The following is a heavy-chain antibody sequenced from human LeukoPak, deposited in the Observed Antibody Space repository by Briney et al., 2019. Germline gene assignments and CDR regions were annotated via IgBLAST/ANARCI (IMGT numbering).Heavy chain of an antibody. CDR3: AKPRDSSNGSTFVN. V-gene: IGHV3-23*01. Sequence: GGSLRLSCAASGFTFSSYAMNWVRQAPGKGLEWVSVIRCRGGNTVYAHSVKGRFTTSRDGSKNTLSPHIDSLRAEDPAICYCAKPRDSSNGSTFVNWRQGTLVTVSS. CDR2: IRCRGGNT. J-gene: IGHJ4*02. D-gene: IGHD6-13*01. CDR1: GFTFSSYA.